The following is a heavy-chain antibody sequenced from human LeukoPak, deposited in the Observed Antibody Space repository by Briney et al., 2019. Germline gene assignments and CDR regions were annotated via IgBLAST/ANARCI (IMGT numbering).Heavy chain of an antibody. Sequence: SETLSLTCTVSGGSISSYYWSWIRQPPGKGLEWIGYIYYSGSTNYNPSLKSRVTISVDTSKNQFSLKLSSVTAADTAVYYRARSGYYGSSGYRDYFDYWGQGTLVTVSS. J-gene: IGHJ4*02. D-gene: IGHD3-22*01. V-gene: IGHV4-59*01. CDR2: IYYSGST. CDR3: ARSGYYGSSGYRDYFDY. CDR1: GGSISSYY.